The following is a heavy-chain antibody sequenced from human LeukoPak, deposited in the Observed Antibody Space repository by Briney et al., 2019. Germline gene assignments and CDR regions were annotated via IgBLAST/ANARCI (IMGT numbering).Heavy chain of an antibody. D-gene: IGHD5-18*01. V-gene: IGHV4-34*01. CDR2: INHSGST. CDR1: GGSFSGYY. J-gene: IGHJ5*02. CDR3: ARLGPGYSYGYNWFDP. Sequence: PSETLSLTCAVYGGSFSGYYWSRIRQPPGKGLEWIGEINHSGSTNYNPSLKSRVTISVDTSKNQFSLKLSSVTAADTAVYYCARLGPGYSYGYNWFDPWGQGTLVTVSS.